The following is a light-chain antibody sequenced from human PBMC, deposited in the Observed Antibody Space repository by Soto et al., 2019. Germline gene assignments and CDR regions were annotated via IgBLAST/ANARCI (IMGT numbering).Light chain of an antibody. CDR3: EQYRRYPWT. V-gene: IGKV1-5*01. CDR2: GAS. Sequence: DIQMTQSPSTLSASVGDRVTLTCRARQNIGLSLDWFQQKPGKAPKLLLYGASSLESGVPSRFSGSGSGTEFTLTISSLQPDDFAAYYCEQYRRYPWTFGQGTKVEIK. J-gene: IGKJ1*01. CDR1: QNIGLS.